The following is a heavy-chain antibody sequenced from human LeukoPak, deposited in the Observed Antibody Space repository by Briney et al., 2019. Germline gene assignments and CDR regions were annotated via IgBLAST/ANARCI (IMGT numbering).Heavy chain of an antibody. J-gene: IGHJ4*02. V-gene: IGHV3-21*01. CDR3: ARAGYYGSGSYYTLPFDY. Sequence: GGSLRLSCAASGFTFSSYSMNWVRQAPGKGLEWVSSISSSSSYIYYADSVKGRFTISRDNAKNSLYLQMNSLRAEDTAVYYCARAGYYGSGSYYTLPFDYWGQGTLVTVSS. CDR1: GFTFSSYS. D-gene: IGHD3-10*01. CDR2: ISSSSSYI.